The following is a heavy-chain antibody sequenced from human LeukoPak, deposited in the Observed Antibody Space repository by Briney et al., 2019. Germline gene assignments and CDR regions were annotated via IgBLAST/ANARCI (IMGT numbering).Heavy chain of an antibody. CDR1: GYTFTGYY. D-gene: IGHD3-22*01. V-gene: IGHV1-2*02. CDR2: INPNSDGT. J-gene: IGHJ3*02. CDR3: AREEMIVVATPPSDAFDI. Sequence: ASVKVSCKASGYTFTGYYMHWVRQAPGQGLEWMGWINPNSDGTKYAQKFQGRVTMTRYTSISTAYMELSSLRSDHTAVYYCAREEMIVVATPPSDAFDIWGQGTLVAVSS.